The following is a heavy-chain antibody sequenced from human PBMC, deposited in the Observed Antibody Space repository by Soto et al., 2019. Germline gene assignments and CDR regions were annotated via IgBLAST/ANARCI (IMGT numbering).Heavy chain of an antibody. CDR2: ISSNGGST. V-gene: IGHV3-64*01. J-gene: IGHJ6*03. D-gene: IGHD5-18*01. CDR3: ARAEELWLVNYYYYMDV. Sequence: GGSLRLSCAASGFTFSSYWMHWVRQAPGKGLEYVSAISSNGGSTYYANSVKGRFTISRDNSKNTLYLQMGSLRAEDMAVYYCARAEELWLVNYYYYMDVWGKGTTVTVSS. CDR1: GFTFSSYW.